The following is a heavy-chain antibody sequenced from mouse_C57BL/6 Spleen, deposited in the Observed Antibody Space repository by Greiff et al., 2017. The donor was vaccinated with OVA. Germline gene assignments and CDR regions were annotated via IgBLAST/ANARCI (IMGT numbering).Heavy chain of an antibody. J-gene: IGHJ1*03. CDR1: GYTFTDYY. CDR2: IGPGSGSP. D-gene: IGHD1-1*01. CDR3: ARDDDYYGSSYGYFDV. Sequence: QVQLQQSGAELVKPGASVKISCKASGYTFTDYYINWVKQRPGQGLAWIGKIGPGSGSPYYNEKFKGKATLTADKSSSTAYMQLSSLTSEDSAVYFCARDDDYYGSSYGYFDVWGTGTTVTVSS. V-gene: IGHV1-77*01.